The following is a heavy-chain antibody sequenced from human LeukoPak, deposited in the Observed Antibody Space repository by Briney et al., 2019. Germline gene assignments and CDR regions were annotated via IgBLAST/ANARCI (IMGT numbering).Heavy chain of an antibody. V-gene: IGHV3-23*01. CDR2: ISGSGDTT. J-gene: IGHJ4*02. Sequence: GGSLRLSCAASGFTFSNNGMTWVPQAPGKGLEWVTGISGSGDTTYDAGSVKGPFTASRDNSKNTLYLQMNSLRAEDTAVYYCAKTQGFFDYWGQGTLVTVSS. CDR3: AKTQGFFDY. CDR1: GFTFSNNG.